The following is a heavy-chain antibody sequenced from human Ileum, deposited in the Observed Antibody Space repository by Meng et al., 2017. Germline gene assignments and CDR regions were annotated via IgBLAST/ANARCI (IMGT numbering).Heavy chain of an antibody. D-gene: IGHD6-19*01. V-gene: IGHV6-1*01. Sequence: QVLLQQSGPGLVKPSQTLLLTCVISGDIVSSPTAAWNWFRQSPSRGLEWLGRTYYRSKWYYEYAVSVKSRLSVNPDTSKNQFSLQLNSVTPEDTAVYFCARENSGWFFWGQGALVTVSS. J-gene: IGHJ4*02. CDR3: ARENSGWFF. CDR2: TYYRSKWYY. CDR1: GDIVSSPTAA.